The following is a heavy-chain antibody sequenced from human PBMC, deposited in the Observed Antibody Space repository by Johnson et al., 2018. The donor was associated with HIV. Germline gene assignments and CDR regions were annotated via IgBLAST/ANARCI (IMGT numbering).Heavy chain of an antibody. Sequence: VQVLESGGGVVRPGGSLRLSCAASGFTFSSYAMHWVRQAPGKGLEWVAVISYDGSNKYYADSVKGRFTISRDNAKNSLYLQMNSLGAEDTAVYYCARDSWIQLWFGDAFDIWGQGTMVTVSS. D-gene: IGHD5-18*01. CDR1: GFTFSSYA. CDR2: ISYDGSNK. J-gene: IGHJ3*02. CDR3: ARDSWIQLWFGDAFDI. V-gene: IGHV3-30*04.